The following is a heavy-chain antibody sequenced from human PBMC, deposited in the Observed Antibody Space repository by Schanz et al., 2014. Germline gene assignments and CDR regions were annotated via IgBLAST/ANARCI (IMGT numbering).Heavy chain of an antibody. CDR2: ISGSGGST. CDR3: ARGREVVAKIFDV. CDR1: GFTFTNYA. D-gene: IGHD3-22*01. Sequence: DLEESGGGVVQPGRSLRLSCAASGFTFTNYAMTWVRQAPGKGLEWVSGISGSGGSTYDADSVKGRFTISRDNAKNSLYLQMNSLRAEDTGVYYCARGREVVAKIFDVWGQGTMVTVSS. J-gene: IGHJ3*01. V-gene: IGHV3-23*04.